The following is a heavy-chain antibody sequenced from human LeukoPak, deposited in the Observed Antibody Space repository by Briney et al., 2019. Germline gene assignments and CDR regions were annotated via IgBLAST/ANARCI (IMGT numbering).Heavy chain of an antibody. Sequence: LAGGSLRLSCAASGFTVSSDYMSWVRQAPGRGLEWVSNIYSGGTTFYTDSVKGRFTISRDNSKNTLYLHMNSLRAEDTAVYYCARIYVQSAMVGFDSWGQGTLVTVSS. CDR1: GFTVSSDY. CDR2: IYSGGTT. V-gene: IGHV3-66*01. CDR3: ARIYVQSAMVGFDS. D-gene: IGHD5-18*01. J-gene: IGHJ4*02.